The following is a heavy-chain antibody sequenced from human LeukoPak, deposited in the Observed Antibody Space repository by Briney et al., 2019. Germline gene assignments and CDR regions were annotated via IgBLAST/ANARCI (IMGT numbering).Heavy chain of an antibody. D-gene: IGHD3-10*01. V-gene: IGHV1-3*01. J-gene: IGHJ5*02. CDR1: EYTFTSYA. CDR3: ARDDYYGSGSYFGSFYWFDP. CDR2: INAGNGNT. Sequence: ASVKVSCKASEYTFTSYAMHWVRQAPGQRLEWMGWINAGNGNTKYSQKFQGRVTITRDTSASTAYMELSSLRSEDTAVYYCARDDYYGSGSYFGSFYWFDPWGQGTLVTVSS.